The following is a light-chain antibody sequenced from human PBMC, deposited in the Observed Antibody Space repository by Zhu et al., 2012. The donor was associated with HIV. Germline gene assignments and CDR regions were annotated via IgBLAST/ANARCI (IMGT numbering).Light chain of an antibody. CDR2: DAS. J-gene: IGKJ4*01. CDR1: QSVSSF. CDR3: QQRINWPLT. Sequence: IVLTQSPATLSLSPGERATLSCRASQSVSSFLAWYQQKPGQAPRLLIYDASKRATGIPARFSGSGSGTDFTLTTSSLEPEDFALYYCQQRINWPLTFGGGTKVEIK. V-gene: IGKV3-11*01.